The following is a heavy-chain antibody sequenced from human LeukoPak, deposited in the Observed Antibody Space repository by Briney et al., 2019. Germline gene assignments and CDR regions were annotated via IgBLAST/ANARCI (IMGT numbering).Heavy chain of an antibody. CDR2: IYYSGST. J-gene: IGHJ4*02. Sequence: SETLSLTCTVSGGSISSSSYYWGWIRQPPGKGLEGIGWIYYSGSTYYNPSLKSRVTISVDTSKNQFSLKMSSVTAADTAVYYCARQVGSGVAARGRLPKIFDYWGQGTLVTVSS. CDR1: GGSISSSSYY. CDR3: ARQVGSGVAARGRLPKIFDY. V-gene: IGHV4-39*01. D-gene: IGHD6-6*01.